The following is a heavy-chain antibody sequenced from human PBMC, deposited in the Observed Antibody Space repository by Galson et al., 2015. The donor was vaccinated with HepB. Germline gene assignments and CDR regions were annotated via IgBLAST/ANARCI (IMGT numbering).Heavy chain of an antibody. CDR2: ISSSSSYI. CDR1: GFTFSSYS. CDR3: ARDLIYSSGWTVDY. V-gene: IGHV3-21*01. Sequence: LRLSCAASGFTFSSYSMNWVRQAPGKGLEWVSSISSSSSYIYYADSVKGRFTISRDNAKNSLYLQMNSLRAEDTAVYYCARDLIYSSGWTVDYWGQGTLVTVSS. J-gene: IGHJ4*02. D-gene: IGHD6-19*01.